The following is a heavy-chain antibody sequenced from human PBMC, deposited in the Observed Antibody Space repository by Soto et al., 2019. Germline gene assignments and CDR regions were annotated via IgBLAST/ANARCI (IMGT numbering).Heavy chain of an antibody. CDR2: IYPGDSET. V-gene: IGHV5-51*01. CDR3: ARGYCTATICDPWFDP. D-gene: IGHD2-8*02. J-gene: IGHJ5*02. CDR1: GYSFTSYW. Sequence: GESLKISCKGSGYSFTSYWIGWVRQMSGKGLEWMGIIYPGDSETRYSPSFQGQVTISVDKSISTAYLQWSSLKASDTAMYYCARGYCTATICDPWFDPWGQGTLVTVSS.